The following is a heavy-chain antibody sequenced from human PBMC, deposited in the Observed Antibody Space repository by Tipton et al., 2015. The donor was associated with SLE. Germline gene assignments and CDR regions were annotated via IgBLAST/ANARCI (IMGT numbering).Heavy chain of an antibody. D-gene: IGHD3-10*01. CDR1: GGSISSTSHY. CDR3: ASVYGSHYYYGMDV. Sequence: TLSLTCTVSGGSISSTSHYWDWIRQPPGKGLEWIGSIYYSGSTYYNPSLKSRVTISVDTSKNQFSLRLSSVTAADTAVYYCASVYGSHYYYGMDVWGQGTTVTVSS. J-gene: IGHJ6*02. V-gene: IGHV4-39*01. CDR2: IYYSGST.